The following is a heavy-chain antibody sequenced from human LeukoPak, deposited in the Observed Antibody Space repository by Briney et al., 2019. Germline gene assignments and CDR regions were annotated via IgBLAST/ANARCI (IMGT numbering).Heavy chain of an antibody. CDR3: ARRSRDGYNP. CDR1: GYSFTSYW. D-gene: IGHD5-24*01. V-gene: IGHV5-51*01. J-gene: IGHJ5*02. CDR2: IYPYDSDT. Sequence: GESLKISCKASGYSFTSYWIGWVRVRQMPGTGPEWMGIIYPYDSDTKYSPSFEGQVTISADKSISTVYLQWSSLKASDTAMYYCARRSRDGYNPWGQGTLVTVSS.